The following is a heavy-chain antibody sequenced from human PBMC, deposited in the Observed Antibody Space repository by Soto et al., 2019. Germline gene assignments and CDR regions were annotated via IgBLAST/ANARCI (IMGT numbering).Heavy chain of an antibody. CDR2: IKRRIDGETI. CDR1: VFTFSHVW. V-gene: IGHV3-15*01. CDR3: ATEPARSSPNCSPAFDN. J-gene: IGHJ4*03. Sequence: GGSLRLSCAASVFTFSHVWMSGVRQAPGKGLECVGRIKRRIDGETIDYAAPVKGRFTISRVDSKDTVYLQVNSLKSDDAAVYYSATEPARSSPNCSPAFDNWGQGTVVTVSS. D-gene: IGHD2-2*01.